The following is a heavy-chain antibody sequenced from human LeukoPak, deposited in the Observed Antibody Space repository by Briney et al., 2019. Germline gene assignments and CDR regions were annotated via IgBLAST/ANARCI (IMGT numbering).Heavy chain of an antibody. CDR1: GVTVSSNY. D-gene: IGHD2-8*01. Sequence: AGGSLRLSCAVFGVTVSSNYMSWVHQAPGKGLEWVSVLYGGGTTYYADSVKGRFTISRDNSKNTLFLQMNSLRAEDTAVYYCAKDTLGYCTNGVCSRVFDYWGQGTLVTVSS. J-gene: IGHJ4*02. V-gene: IGHV3-53*01. CDR3: AKDTLGYCTNGVCSRVFDY. CDR2: LYGGGTT.